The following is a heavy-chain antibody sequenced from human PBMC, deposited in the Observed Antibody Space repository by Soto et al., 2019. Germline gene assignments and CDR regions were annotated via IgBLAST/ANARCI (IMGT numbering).Heavy chain of an antibody. CDR2: IGAADDP. J-gene: IGHJ6*02. D-gene: IGHD2-15*01. V-gene: IGHV3-13*05. CDR3: ARAYSGRLPRRADYYFAMDV. CDR1: GFTFSAYD. Sequence: PGGSLRLSCAASGFTFSAYDMHWVRQTTGKGLEWVSAIGAADDPYYLGSVKGRFTISRENAKNSLYLQMNSLRDEDTAVYYCARAYSGRLPRRADYYFAMDVWGQGTTVTVSS.